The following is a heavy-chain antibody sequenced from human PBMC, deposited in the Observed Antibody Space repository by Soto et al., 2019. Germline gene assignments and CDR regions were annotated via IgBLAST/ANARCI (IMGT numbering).Heavy chain of an antibody. J-gene: IGHJ4*02. CDR1: GASISSRDHY. V-gene: IGHV4-39*01. CDR3: GRVMIGTSRHTDSDY. CDR2: IDYNGVT. Sequence: SETLSLTCTVSGASISSRDHYWGWIRQTPGKGLEWIGNIDYNGVTYYNPSLKSRVTVSKDTSKNQFSLKVASVTAADTAIYYCGRVMIGTSRHTDSDYWGQGTQVTVSS. D-gene: IGHD2-2*01.